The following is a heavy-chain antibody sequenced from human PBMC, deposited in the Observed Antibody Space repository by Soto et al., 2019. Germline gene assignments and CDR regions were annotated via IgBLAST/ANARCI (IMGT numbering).Heavy chain of an antibody. V-gene: IGHV1-2*04. Sequence: QVQLVQSGAEVKKPGASVEVSCKASGYTFTGYYMHWVRQAPGQGLEWMGWINPNSGGTNYAQKFQGWVTMTRDTSISTAYMELSRLRSDDTAVYYCAKGGDYPFGRNWFDPWGQGTLVTVSS. CDR1: GYTFTGYY. CDR3: AKGGDYPFGRNWFDP. D-gene: IGHD4-17*01. CDR2: INPNSGGT. J-gene: IGHJ5*02.